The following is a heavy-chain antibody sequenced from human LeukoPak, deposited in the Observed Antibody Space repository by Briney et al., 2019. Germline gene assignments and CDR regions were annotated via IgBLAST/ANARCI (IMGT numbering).Heavy chain of an antibody. D-gene: IGHD2-15*01. V-gene: IGHV3-74*01. Sequence: PGGSLRLSCAASGFTFSSYWMHWVRQAPGKGLVCVSRINTDGSSTIYADSVKGRFTISRDNAKNTLYLQMNSLRAEDTAVYYCARDLRDELPPYYYSGMDVWGQGTLVTVSS. CDR1: GFTFSSYW. CDR2: INTDGSST. J-gene: IGHJ6*02. CDR3: ARDLRDELPPYYYSGMDV.